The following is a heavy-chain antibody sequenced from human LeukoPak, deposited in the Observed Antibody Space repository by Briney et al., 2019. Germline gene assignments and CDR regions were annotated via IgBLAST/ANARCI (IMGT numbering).Heavy chain of an antibody. J-gene: IGHJ4*02. CDR3: ARQTVSCHDY. Sequence: GGSQRPSCVASGFTFSDSPIHWVRLAPGKGLEWVAHIRGKRDNYATAYAASVKDRFAISRDNSENTAFLQMNSLKTDDTAVYFCARQTVSCHDYWGRGTLVTVSS. CDR2: IRGKRDNYAT. V-gene: IGHV3-73*01. D-gene: IGHD2-2*01. CDR1: GFTFSDSP.